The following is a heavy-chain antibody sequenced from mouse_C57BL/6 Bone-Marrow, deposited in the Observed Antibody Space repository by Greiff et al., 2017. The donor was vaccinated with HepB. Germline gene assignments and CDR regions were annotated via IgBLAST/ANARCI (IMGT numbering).Heavy chain of an antibody. V-gene: IGHV1-82*01. D-gene: IGHD1-1*02. CDR1: GYAFSSSW. CDR2: IYPGDGDT. Sequence: QVQLKESGPELVKPGASVKISCKASGYAFSSSWMNWVKQRPGKGLEWIGRIYPGDGDTNYNGKFKGKATLTADKSSSTAYMQLSSLTSEDSAVYFCARTGSGKNYYFDYWGQGTTLTVSS. CDR3: ARTGSGKNYYFDY. J-gene: IGHJ2*01.